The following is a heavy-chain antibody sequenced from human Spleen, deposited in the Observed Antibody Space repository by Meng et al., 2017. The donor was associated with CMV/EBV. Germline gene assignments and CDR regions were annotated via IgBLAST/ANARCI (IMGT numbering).Heavy chain of an antibody. CDR3: ARGRSGGYLDY. V-gene: IGHV4-34*01. CDR1: GGSFSGYY. J-gene: IGHJ4*02. D-gene: IGHD3-10*01. CDR2: INHSGST. Sequence: QVQLQQWGAGLLKPSETLSLTCAVYGGSFSGYYWSWIRQPPGKGLEWIGEINHSGSTNYNPSLKSRVTISVDTSKNQFSLKLSSVTAADTAVYYCARGRSGGYLDYWGQGTLVTVSS.